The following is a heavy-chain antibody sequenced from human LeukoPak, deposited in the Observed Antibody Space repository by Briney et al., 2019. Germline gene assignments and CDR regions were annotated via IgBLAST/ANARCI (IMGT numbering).Heavy chain of an antibody. CDR3: ARTGNSRGTDAFDI. CDR1: GFTFSSYW. J-gene: IGHJ3*02. D-gene: IGHD4-23*01. Sequence: GGSLRLSCAASGFTFSSYWMSWVRQAPGKGLEWVANIKQDGSEKYYVDSVKGRFTISRDNAKNSLYLQMNSLRAEDTAVYYCARTGNSRGTDAFDIWGQGTMVTVSS. V-gene: IGHV3-7*01. CDR2: IKQDGSEK.